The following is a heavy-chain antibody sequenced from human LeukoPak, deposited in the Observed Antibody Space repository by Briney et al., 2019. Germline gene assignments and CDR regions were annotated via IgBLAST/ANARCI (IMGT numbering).Heavy chain of an antibody. D-gene: IGHD5-18*01. CDR1: GGSFSGYY. V-gene: IGHV4-59*10. CDR2: IHSSGST. J-gene: IGHJ4*02. Sequence: NPSETLSLTCAVYGGSFSGYYWTWIRQPAGKGLEWIGRIHSSGSTNYNPSLNSRVTMSLDTSKNQFSVRLSSVTAADTAVYFCGRARGYSYGYTDYWGQGTLVTVSS. CDR3: GRARGYSYGYTDY.